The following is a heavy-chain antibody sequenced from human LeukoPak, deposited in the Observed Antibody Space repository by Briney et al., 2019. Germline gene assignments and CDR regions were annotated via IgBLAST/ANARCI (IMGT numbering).Heavy chain of an antibody. D-gene: IGHD6-19*01. J-gene: IGHJ5*02. Sequence: SETLSLTCTGSGGSISSHYWSWIRQPPGKGLEWIGYIYYSGSTNYNPSLKSRVTISVDTSKNQFSLKLSSVTAADTAVYYCASSQWLGWFDPWGQGTLVTVSS. CDR3: ASSQWLGWFDP. V-gene: IGHV4-59*11. CDR1: GGSISSHY. CDR2: IYYSGST.